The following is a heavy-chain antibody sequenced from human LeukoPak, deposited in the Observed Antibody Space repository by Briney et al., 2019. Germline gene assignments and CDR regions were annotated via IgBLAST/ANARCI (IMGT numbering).Heavy chain of an antibody. CDR2: INPSGGST. CDR3: ASSGTVTTLFDY. V-gene: IGHV1-46*01. D-gene: IGHD4-17*01. Sequence: ASVKVSCTTSGYTFTSYYMHWVRQAPGQGLEWMGIINPSGGSTSYAQKFQGRVTMTRDTSTSTVYMELSSLRAEDTAVYYCASSGTVTTLFDYWGQGTLVTVSS. J-gene: IGHJ4*02. CDR1: GYTFTSYY.